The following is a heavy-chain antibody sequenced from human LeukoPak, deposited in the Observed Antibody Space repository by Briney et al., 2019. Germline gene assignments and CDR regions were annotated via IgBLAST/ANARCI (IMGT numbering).Heavy chain of an antibody. V-gene: IGHV3-30-3*02. Sequence: GGSLRLSCEASGFTFTSYAIHWVRQAPGKGLEWVAVISSDGSNKYYADSVKGRFTISRDNSKNTPYLQMSSLRAEDTAIYYCAKKGYSSGKTDAFDIWGQGTMVTVSS. CDR2: ISSDGSNK. CDR1: GFTFTSYA. J-gene: IGHJ3*02. D-gene: IGHD6-19*01. CDR3: AKKGYSSGKTDAFDI.